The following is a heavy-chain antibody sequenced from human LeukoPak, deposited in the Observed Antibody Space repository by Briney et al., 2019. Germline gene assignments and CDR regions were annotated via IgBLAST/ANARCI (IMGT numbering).Heavy chain of an antibody. J-gene: IGHJ4*02. Sequence: GGSLRLSCAASGFTFSSYWMHWVRQAPGKGLVWVSRIKSDGSTTNYADSVKGQFTISRDNAKNTLYLQMNSLRAEDTAVYYCARGYIYGYDYWGQGTLVTVSS. CDR3: ARGYIYGYDY. D-gene: IGHD5-18*01. V-gene: IGHV3-74*01. CDR2: IKSDGSTT. CDR1: GFTFSSYW.